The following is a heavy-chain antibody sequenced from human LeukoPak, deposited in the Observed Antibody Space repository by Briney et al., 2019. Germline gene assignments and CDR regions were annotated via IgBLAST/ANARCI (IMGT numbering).Heavy chain of an antibody. CDR3: ARDLGYYDSSGYYDY. CDR1: GHTFTSYG. V-gene: IGHV1-18*01. CDR2: ISAYNGNT. Sequence: GASVKVSCKASGHTFTSYGISWVRQAPGQGLEWMGWISAYNGNTNYAQKLQGRVTMTTDTSTSTAYMELRSLRSDDTAVYYCARDLGYYDSSGYYDYWGQGTLVTVSS. D-gene: IGHD3-22*01. J-gene: IGHJ4*02.